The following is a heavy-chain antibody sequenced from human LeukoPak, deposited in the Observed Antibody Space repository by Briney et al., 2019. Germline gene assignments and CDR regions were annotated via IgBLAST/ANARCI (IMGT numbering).Heavy chain of an antibody. J-gene: IGHJ5*02. CDR3: ARVSGGNSGNNWFDP. D-gene: IGHD4-23*01. Sequence: SVKVPCKAFGGTFSSYTISWVRQAPGQGLEWMGRIIPILGIANYAQKFQGRVTITADKSTSTAYMELSSLRSEDTAVYYCARVSGGNSGNNWFDPWGQGTLVTVSS. CDR1: GGTFSSYT. CDR2: IIPILGIA. V-gene: IGHV1-69*02.